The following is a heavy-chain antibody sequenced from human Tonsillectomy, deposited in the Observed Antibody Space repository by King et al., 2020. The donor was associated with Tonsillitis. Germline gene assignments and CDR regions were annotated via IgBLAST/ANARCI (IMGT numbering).Heavy chain of an antibody. CDR2: ISGSSGRT. CDR3: AKDLNLLGIAEAGVRSDY. V-gene: IGHV3-23*04. Sequence: VQLVESGGGLVQPGGSLRLSCAISGFTFSSYAMSWVRQAPGKGLEWVSGISGSSGRTFYADSVKGRFTISRDNSKNTLFLQMSSLRAEDTAVYFCAKDLNLLGIAEAGVRSDYWGQGTLVTVSS. CDR1: GFTFSSYA. J-gene: IGHJ4*02. D-gene: IGHD6-19*01.